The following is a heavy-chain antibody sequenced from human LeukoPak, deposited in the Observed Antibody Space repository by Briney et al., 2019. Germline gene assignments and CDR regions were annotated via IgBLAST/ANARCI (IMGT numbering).Heavy chain of an antibody. CDR2: ISSSSSYI. CDR1: GFTFSSYS. Sequence: PGGSLRLSCAASGFTFSSYSMNWVRQATGKGLEWVSSISSSSSYIYYADSVKGRFTISRDNAKNSLYLQMNSLRAEDTAVYYCARDSYSSGWYEKNYYYYYGMDVWGKGTTVTVSS. V-gene: IGHV3-21*01. J-gene: IGHJ6*04. CDR3: ARDSYSSGWYEKNYYYYYGMDV. D-gene: IGHD6-19*01.